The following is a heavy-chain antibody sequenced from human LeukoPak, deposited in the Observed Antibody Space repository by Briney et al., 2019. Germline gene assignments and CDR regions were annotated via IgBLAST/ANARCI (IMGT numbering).Heavy chain of an antibody. Sequence: PGGSLRLSCAASGFTFSSYWMSWVRQAPGKGREWVANIRQDGSEKYYVDSVKGRFTISRDNAKNSLYLQMNSLRAEDTAVYYCASTNGGYYFDYWGQGTLVTVSS. CDR2: IRQDGSEK. J-gene: IGHJ4*02. CDR1: GFTFSSYW. CDR3: ASTNGGYYFDY. D-gene: IGHD2-2*01. V-gene: IGHV3-7*01.